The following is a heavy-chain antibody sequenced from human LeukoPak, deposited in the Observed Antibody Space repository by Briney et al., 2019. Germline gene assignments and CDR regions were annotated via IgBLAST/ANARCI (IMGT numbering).Heavy chain of an antibody. CDR1: GGSISSSNYY. CDR2: INYSGDI. J-gene: IGHJ4*02. D-gene: IGHD2-2*03. V-gene: IGHV4-39*01. CDR3: ARVDIGVVPSTTFDF. Sequence: PSETLSLTCTVSGGSISSSNYYWGWIRQPPGKGLEWIGSINYSGDIYSNPSLKSRVTISVDTSKNQFSLKLSSVTAADTPVYYCARVDIGVVPSTTFDFWGQGTLVTVSS.